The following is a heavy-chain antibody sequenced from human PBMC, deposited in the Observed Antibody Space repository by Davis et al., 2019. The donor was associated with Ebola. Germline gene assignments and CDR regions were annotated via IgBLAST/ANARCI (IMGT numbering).Heavy chain of an antibody. J-gene: IGHJ3*02. CDR3: AKASGSYYAPLDAFDI. V-gene: IGHV4-34*01. CDR1: GGSFSGYY. D-gene: IGHD1-26*01. CDR2: INHSGST. Sequence: MPSETLSLTCAVYGGSFSGYYWSWIRQPPGKGLEWIGEINHSGSTNYNPSLKSRVTISVDTSKNQFSLKLSSVTAADTAVYYCAKASGSYYAPLDAFDIWGQGTMVTVSS.